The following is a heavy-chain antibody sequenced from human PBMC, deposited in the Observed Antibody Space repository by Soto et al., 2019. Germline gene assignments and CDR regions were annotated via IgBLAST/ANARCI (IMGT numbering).Heavy chain of an antibody. CDR2: IYYSGST. V-gene: IGHV4-39*01. CDR3: ARHTPAISISDH. J-gene: IGHJ4*02. Sequence: QLQLQESGPGLVKPSETLSLTCTVSGGSISSSSYYWGLIRQPPGKGREWIGSIYYSGSTYYNPSRKSRLPISVDTSKNKFSLKLSSVNAADTAVYYCARHTPAISISDHWGQGTLVTVSS. CDR1: GGSISSSSYY. D-gene: IGHD2-15*01.